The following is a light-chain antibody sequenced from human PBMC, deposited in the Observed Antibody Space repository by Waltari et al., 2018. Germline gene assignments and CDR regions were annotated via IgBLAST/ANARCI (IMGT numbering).Light chain of an antibody. CDR2: LGS. CDR1: QSLLRSNGNNY. CDR3: LQTLQTPRT. V-gene: IGKV2-28*01. J-gene: IGKJ1*01. Sequence: DIVLTQFPLSLPVTPGEPASISCRSSQSLLRSNGNNYLDWYLQKPGQSPQFLIYLGSHRASGVPDRLSGSGSGTNFTLTISRVEAEDVGVYFCLQTLQTPRTFGQGTKVEIK.